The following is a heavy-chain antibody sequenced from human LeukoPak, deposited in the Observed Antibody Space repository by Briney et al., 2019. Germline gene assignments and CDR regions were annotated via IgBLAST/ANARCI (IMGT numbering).Heavy chain of an antibody. Sequence: GSLRLSCAASGFTFSSYSMNWVRQAPGKGLEWVSSISSSSSYIYYADSVKGRFTISRDNAKNSLYLQMNSLRAEDTAVYYCARGHSSGWYDPGHWGQGTLVTVSS. CDR1: GFTFSSYS. V-gene: IGHV3-21*01. D-gene: IGHD6-19*01. CDR3: ARGHSSGWYDPGH. J-gene: IGHJ4*02. CDR2: ISSSSSYI.